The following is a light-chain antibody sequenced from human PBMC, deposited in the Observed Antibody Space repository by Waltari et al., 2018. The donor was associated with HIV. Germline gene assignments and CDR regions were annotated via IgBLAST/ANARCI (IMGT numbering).Light chain of an antibody. CDR3: QVWYSLTDPVV. Sequence: SYVLTQPTSVSVAPGQKARITCGGNSIGSKSVHWYQQKPGQAPVLVVSDDSDRPSGIPERFSGSKSGNTATLTISRVEAGDEADYYCQVWYSLTDPVVFGGGTKLTVL. CDR2: DDS. CDR1: SIGSKS. V-gene: IGLV3-21*02. J-gene: IGLJ2*01.